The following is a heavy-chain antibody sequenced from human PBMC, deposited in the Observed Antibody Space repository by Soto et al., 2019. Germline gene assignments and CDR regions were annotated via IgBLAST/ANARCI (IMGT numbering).Heavy chain of an antibody. D-gene: IGHD6-13*01. V-gene: IGHV1-69*13. CDR1: GGTFSSYR. J-gene: IGHJ4*02. Sequence: SVKVSCKASGGTFSSYRFNWVRQARGQGLEWLGGIVPIYRTADYAQKFQGRVTITADESTRTVYLELSSLKSQDTALYYCARDSGAKLGSSWGQGTLVTVSS. CDR2: IVPIYRTA. CDR3: ARDSGAKLGSS.